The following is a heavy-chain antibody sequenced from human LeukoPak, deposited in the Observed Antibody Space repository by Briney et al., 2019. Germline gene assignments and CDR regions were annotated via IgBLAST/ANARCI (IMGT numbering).Heavy chain of an antibody. CDR3: AKDTTTVTSQGDY. J-gene: IGHJ4*02. CDR2: ISGSGYST. V-gene: IGHV3-23*01. D-gene: IGHD4-17*01. Sequence: PGGSLRLSCAASGFTFTSYAMSWVRQAPGKGLEWVSVISGSGYSTYYADSVKGRFTISRDNSKNTLYLQMNSLRAEDTAVYYCAKDTTTVTSQGDYWGQGTLVTVSS. CDR1: GFTFTSYA.